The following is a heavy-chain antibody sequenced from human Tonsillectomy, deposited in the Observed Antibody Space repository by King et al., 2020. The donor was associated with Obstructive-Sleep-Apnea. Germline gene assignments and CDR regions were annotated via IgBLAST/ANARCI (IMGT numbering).Heavy chain of an antibody. D-gene: IGHD4-23*01. V-gene: IGHV3-9*01. CDR3: AKDNDYDDNGGFDH. CDR1: GFTFKNYA. CDR2: VSLNGEII. J-gene: IGHJ4*02. Sequence: VQLVESGGGLVQPGRSLRRSCATSGFTFKNYARHWFRQAPGKGLECVSGVSLNGEIIGYVDSVKGRFTISRDNAKNSLYLQMNTLRPEDTAVYFCAKDNDYDDNGGFDHWGQGTLVTVSS.